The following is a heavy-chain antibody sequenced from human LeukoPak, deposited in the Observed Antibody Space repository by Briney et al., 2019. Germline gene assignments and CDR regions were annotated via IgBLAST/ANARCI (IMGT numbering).Heavy chain of an antibody. CDR3: ARGTYYYYSSGHPDFDY. CDR2: IYYSGST. Sequence: PSETLSLTCTVSGGSISSGGYYWSWIRQHPGKGLEWIGYIYYSGSTYYNPSLKSRVTISVDTSKNQFSLKLSSVTAADTAVYYCARGTYYYYSSGHPDFDYWGQGILVTVSS. V-gene: IGHV4-31*03. J-gene: IGHJ4*02. CDR1: GGSISSGGYY. D-gene: IGHD3-22*01.